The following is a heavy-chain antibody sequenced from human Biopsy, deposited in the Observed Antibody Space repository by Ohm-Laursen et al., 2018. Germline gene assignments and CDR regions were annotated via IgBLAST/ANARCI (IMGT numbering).Heavy chain of an antibody. CDR1: GGSISSDY. D-gene: IGHD2-8*02. J-gene: IGHJ6*02. V-gene: IGHV4-59*01. Sequence: TLSLTWTVSGGSISSDYWSWIRQTPGKGLEWIGYIYYSGSTNYNPSLKSRVTISVDTSKNQFSLRLNSATAADTAVYYCARATKSTGWPYYYFYGMDVWGQGTTVTVSS. CDR2: IYYSGST. CDR3: ARATKSTGWPYYYFYGMDV.